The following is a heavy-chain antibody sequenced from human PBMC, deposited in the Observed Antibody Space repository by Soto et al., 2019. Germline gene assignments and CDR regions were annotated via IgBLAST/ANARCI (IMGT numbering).Heavy chain of an antibody. D-gene: IGHD5-12*01. V-gene: IGHV1-69*13. CDR2: IIPIFNSA. CDR3: AREVTVASYSFDF. CDR1: GGTFNNYA. Sequence: SVKVSCKASGGTFNNYALSWVRQAPGQGLEWMGGIIPIFNSANYAQKFQGRVTITADDSTSTAYIELRSLRPDDTAVYYCAREVTVASYSFDFWGQGTLVTVSS. J-gene: IGHJ4*02.